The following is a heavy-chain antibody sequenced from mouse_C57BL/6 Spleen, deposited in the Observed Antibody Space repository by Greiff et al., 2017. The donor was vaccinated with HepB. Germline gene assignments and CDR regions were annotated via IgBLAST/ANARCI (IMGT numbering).Heavy chain of an antibody. CDR1: GYTFTSYW. Sequence: QVQLQQPGAELVRPGSSVKLSCKASGYTFTSYWMHWVKQRPIQGLEWIGNIDPSDSETHYNQKFKDKATLTVDKSSSTAYMQLSSLTSEDSAVYDCAREDYYGSSYYFDYWGQGTTLTVSS. V-gene: IGHV1-52*01. CDR2: IDPSDSET. CDR3: AREDYYGSSYYFDY. J-gene: IGHJ2*01. D-gene: IGHD1-1*01.